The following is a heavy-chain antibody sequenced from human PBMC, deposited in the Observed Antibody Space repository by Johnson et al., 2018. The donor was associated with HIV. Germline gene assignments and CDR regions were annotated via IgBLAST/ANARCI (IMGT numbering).Heavy chain of an antibody. CDR1: GFIFSDYY. J-gene: IGHJ3*02. CDR3: AGLGSISWYVDDAFDI. Sequence: QVQVVESGGGLVKPGGSLRLSCAASGFIFSDYYMSWIRQAPGKGLEWVSYISSSGSTIYYADSVKGRFTISRDNAKNSLYLQMNSLRAEDTAVYHCAGLGSISWYVDDAFDIWGQGTMVTVSS. CDR2: ISSSGSTI. V-gene: IGHV3-11*01. D-gene: IGHD6-13*01.